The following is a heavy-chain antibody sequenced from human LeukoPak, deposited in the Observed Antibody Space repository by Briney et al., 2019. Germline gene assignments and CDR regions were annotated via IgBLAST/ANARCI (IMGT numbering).Heavy chain of an antibody. Sequence: SETLSLTCSVSNADIARHYWSWIRQPAGKGLEWIGRIDASGNPNYNPSLRSRLTMSVDTSKNQFSLNLRFVTAADTAVFYCARGFEYSTSSRLGYYYFYMDVWGIGTTVTVSS. CDR3: ARGFEYSTSSRLGYYYFYMDV. V-gene: IGHV4-4*07. CDR2: IDASGNP. CDR1: NADIARHY. J-gene: IGHJ6*03. D-gene: IGHD6-6*01.